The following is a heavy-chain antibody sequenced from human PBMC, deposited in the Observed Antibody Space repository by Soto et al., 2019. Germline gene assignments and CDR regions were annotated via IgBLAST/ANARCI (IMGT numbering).Heavy chain of an antibody. Sequence: GASVKVSCKASGYTFTSYGISWVRQAPGQGLEWMGWISAYNGNTNYAQKLQGRVTMTTDTSTSTAYMELRSLRSDDTAVYYCARDSQTPHYYAILTDYGGPIDYWGQGTLVTVSS. J-gene: IGHJ4*02. CDR3: ARDSQTPHYYAILTDYGGPIDY. CDR1: GYTFTSYG. CDR2: ISAYNGNT. D-gene: IGHD3-9*01. V-gene: IGHV1-18*01.